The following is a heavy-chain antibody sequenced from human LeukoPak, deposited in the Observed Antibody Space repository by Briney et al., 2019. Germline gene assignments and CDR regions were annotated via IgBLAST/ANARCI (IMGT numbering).Heavy chain of an antibody. Sequence: PGGSLRLSCAASGFTFSSYAMSWVRQAPGKGLEWVSAISGSGGSTYYADSVKGRFTISRDNSKNTLYLQMNSLRAEDTAVYYCAKVLRGGSSWYEDIVEAFDIWGQGTMVTVSS. J-gene: IGHJ3*02. CDR3: AKVLRGGSSWYEDIVEAFDI. D-gene: IGHD6-13*01. CDR2: ISGSGGST. CDR1: GFTFSSYA. V-gene: IGHV3-23*01.